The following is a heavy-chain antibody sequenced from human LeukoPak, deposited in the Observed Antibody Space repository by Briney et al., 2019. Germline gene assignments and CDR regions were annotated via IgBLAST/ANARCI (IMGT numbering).Heavy chain of an antibody. J-gene: IGHJ6*02. V-gene: IGHV1-69*13. CDR3: AREPDSSGWYYYDYYYGMDV. CDR1: GGTFSSYA. Sequence: ASVKVSCKASGGTFSSYAISWVRQAPGQGLEWMGGIIPIFGTANYAQKLQGRVTITADESTSTAYMELSSLRSEDTAVYYCAREPDSSGWYYYDYYYGMDVWGQGTTVTVSS. D-gene: IGHD6-19*01. CDR2: IIPIFGTA.